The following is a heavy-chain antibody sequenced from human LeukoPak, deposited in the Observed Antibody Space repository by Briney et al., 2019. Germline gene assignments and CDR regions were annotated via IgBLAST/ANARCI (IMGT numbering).Heavy chain of an antibody. J-gene: IGHJ6*02. CDR2: TYYSGST. CDR3: ARGRDVLLWFGATYYYYGMDV. Sequence: SETLSLTCTVSGGSISSSSYYWGWIRQPPGKGLEWIGSTYYSGSTYYNPSLKSRVTISVDTSKNQFSLKLSSVTAADTAVYYCARGRDVLLWFGATYYYYGMDVWGQGTTVTVSS. D-gene: IGHD3-10*01. CDR1: GGSISSSSYY. V-gene: IGHV4-39*01.